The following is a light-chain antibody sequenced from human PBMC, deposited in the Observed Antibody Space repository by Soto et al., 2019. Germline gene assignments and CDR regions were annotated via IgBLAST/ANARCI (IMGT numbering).Light chain of an antibody. CDR1: QTVNSN. V-gene: IGKV3-15*01. Sequence: EIVMTQSPATLSVSPGERATLSCRASQTVNSNLAWYQQTPGQAPRLLIYGASTRATGIPARFSGSGSGTEFTLTISRLEPEDFTVYYCHHYETFGQGTKVDIK. J-gene: IGKJ1*01. CDR2: GAS. CDR3: HHYET.